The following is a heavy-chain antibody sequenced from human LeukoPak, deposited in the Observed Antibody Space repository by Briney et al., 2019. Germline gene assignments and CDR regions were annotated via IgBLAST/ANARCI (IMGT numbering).Heavy chain of an antibody. D-gene: IGHD3-22*01. J-gene: IGHJ3*02. Sequence: GGSLRLSCAASGFTFSNAWMSWVRQAPGKGLEWVSYITSSSGNIYYADSVRGRFTISRDNAKNSLYLQMNSLRAEDTAVYYCARGCYYDSSGYSCAFDIWGQGTMVTVSS. CDR2: ITSSSGNI. V-gene: IGHV3-48*04. CDR3: ARGCYYDSSGYSCAFDI. CDR1: GFTFSNAW.